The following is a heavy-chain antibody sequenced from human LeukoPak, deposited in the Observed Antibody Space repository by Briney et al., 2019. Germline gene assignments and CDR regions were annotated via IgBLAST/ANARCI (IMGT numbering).Heavy chain of an antibody. J-gene: IGHJ5*02. Sequence: ASVKVSCKASGYTFTGYYMHWVRQAPGQGLEWMGWINPNSGGTNYAQKFQGRVTMTRDTSISTAYMELSRLRSDDTAVYYCARPVRMVRGRWFDPWGQGTLVTVSP. CDR1: GYTFTGYY. V-gene: IGHV1-2*02. D-gene: IGHD3-10*01. CDR3: ARPVRMVRGRWFDP. CDR2: INPNSGGT.